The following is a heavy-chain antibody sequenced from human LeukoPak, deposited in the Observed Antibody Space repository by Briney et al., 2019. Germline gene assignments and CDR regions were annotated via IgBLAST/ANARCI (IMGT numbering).Heavy chain of an antibody. V-gene: IGHV4-59*08. CDR3: ARGRHGDYGGY. CDR1: GGSISSYY. J-gene: IGHJ4*02. D-gene: IGHD4-17*01. CDR2: IYYTGST. Sequence: PSETLSLTCSVSGGSISSYYWSWIRQPPGIGLEWIGYIYYTGSTNYNPSLKSRVTISVDTSKNQFSLKLSSVTAADTAVYYCARGRHGDYGGYWGQGTLVTVSS.